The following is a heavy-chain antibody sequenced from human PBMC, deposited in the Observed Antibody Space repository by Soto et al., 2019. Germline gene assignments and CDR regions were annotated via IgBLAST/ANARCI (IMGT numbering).Heavy chain of an antibody. CDR1: GLSVSNYW. V-gene: IGHV3-74*01. CDR2: INTDDTSS. J-gene: IGHJ4*02. CDR3: ARDLNLGSFDY. Sequence: GSPRLSCAASGLSVSNYWMHWVRQIPGKGLVWASRINTDDTSSSYAASVKGRFTISRDNAKNSLYLQMNSLRAEDTAVYYCARDLNLGSFDYWGQGTLVTVSS.